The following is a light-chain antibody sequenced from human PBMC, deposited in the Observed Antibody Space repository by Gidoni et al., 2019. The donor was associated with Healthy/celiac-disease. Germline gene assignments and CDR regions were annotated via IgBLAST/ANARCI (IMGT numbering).Light chain of an antibody. Sequence: DIQMTQSPSSLSASVGDRVTITCRASQSISSYLNWYQQKPVKAPKLLIYAASSLQSGVPSRFSGSGSGTDFTLTISSLQPEDFATYYCQQSYSTLPAFGQGTQVEIK. CDR2: AAS. CDR3: QQSYSTLPA. V-gene: IGKV1-39*01. CDR1: QSISSY. J-gene: IGKJ1*01.